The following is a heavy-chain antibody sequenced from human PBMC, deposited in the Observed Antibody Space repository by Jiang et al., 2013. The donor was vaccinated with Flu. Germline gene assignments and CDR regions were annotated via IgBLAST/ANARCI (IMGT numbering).Heavy chain of an antibody. CDR1: GYTFTSYA. CDR3: ARDYGGYYYYYGMDV. V-gene: IGHV1-3*01. Sequence: EVKKPGASVKVSCKASGYTFTSYAMHWVRQAPGQRLEWMGWINAGSGNTKYSQKFQGRVTITRDTSASTAYMELSSLRSEDTAVYYCARDYGGYYYYYGMDVWGQGTTVTVSS. D-gene: IGHD4-17*01. CDR2: INAGSGNT. J-gene: IGHJ6*02.